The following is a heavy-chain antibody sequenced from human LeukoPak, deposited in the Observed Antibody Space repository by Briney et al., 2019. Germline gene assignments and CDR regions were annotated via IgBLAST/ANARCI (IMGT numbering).Heavy chain of an antibody. D-gene: IGHD4-17*01. CDR1: GGSINTANYY. V-gene: IGHV4-30-4*08. CDR3: ARDRYGDFEDY. CDR2: ISYSGTP. J-gene: IGHJ4*02. Sequence: PSQTLSLTCIVSGGSINTANYYWTWLRQPPGKGLEWIGYISYSGTPYYNPSLNSRVTISLDTSKNQFSLRLNSVTAADTAMYYCARDRYGDFEDYWGQGTLVTVSS.